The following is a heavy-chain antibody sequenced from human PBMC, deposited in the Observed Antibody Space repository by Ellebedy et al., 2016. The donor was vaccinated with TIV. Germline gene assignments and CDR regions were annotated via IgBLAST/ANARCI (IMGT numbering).Heavy chain of an antibody. CDR3: ARPGGFGKLPLDF. D-gene: IGHD3-10*01. CDR1: GSTFSNYW. Sequence: GESLKISCAGTGSTFSNYWMTWVRQAPGKGLEWVAHIKQDGSEREYVDSAKDRFTISRDNAKNSLYLQMDSLRAEDAAIYYCARPGGFGKLPLDFWGQGILVTVSS. J-gene: IGHJ4*02. CDR2: IKQDGSER. V-gene: IGHV3-7*01.